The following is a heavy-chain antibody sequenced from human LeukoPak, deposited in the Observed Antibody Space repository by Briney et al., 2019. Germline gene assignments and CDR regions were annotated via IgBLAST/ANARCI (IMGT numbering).Heavy chain of an antibody. V-gene: IGHV3-15*01. CDR3: TATYYYDSSGYYY. D-gene: IGHD3-22*01. J-gene: IGHJ4*02. CDR1: GFIFSNAW. Sequence: GGSLRLSCAASGFIFSNAWMTWVRQAPGKGLEWVGRIKSKTDGGTTDYAAPVKGRFTISRDDSKNTLYLQMNSLKTEDTAVCYCTATYYYDSSGYYYWGQGTLVTVSS. CDR2: IKSKTDGGTT.